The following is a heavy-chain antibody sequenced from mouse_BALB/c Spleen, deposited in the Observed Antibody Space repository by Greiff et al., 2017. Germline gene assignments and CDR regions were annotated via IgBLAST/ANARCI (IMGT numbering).Heavy chain of an antibody. CDR2: INSNGGST. D-gene: IGHD3-2*01. Sequence: EVKLMESGGGLVKLGGSLKLSCAASGFTFSSYYMSWVRQTPEKRLELVAAINSNGGSTYYPDTVKGRFTISRDNAKNTLYLQMSSLKSEDTALYYCASQTARADYYAMDYWGQGTSVTVSS. V-gene: IGHV5-6-2*01. CDR3: ASQTARADYYAMDY. J-gene: IGHJ4*01. CDR1: GFTFSSYY.